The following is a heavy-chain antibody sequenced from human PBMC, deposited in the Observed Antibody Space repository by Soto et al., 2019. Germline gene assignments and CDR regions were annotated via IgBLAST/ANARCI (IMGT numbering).Heavy chain of an antibody. Sequence: EVQLLQSGGGLVQPGASLRLFCAASGFTFSDYAMSWVRQTPGKGLEWVSGISGRGSTNYADSVKGRFTISRDNSKNTWYLQTNSLRAEDTAVYFCAKENAYEYVWGSYGYSSDYWGQGTLVSVSS. V-gene: IGHV3-23*01. D-gene: IGHD3-16*01. CDR1: GFTFSDYA. CDR2: ISGRGST. J-gene: IGHJ4*02. CDR3: AKENAYEYVWGSYGYSSDY.